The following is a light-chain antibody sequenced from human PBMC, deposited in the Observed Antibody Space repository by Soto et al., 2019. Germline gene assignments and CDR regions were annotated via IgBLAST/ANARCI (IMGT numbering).Light chain of an antibody. CDR1: SSDVGGYKY. J-gene: IGLJ2*01. V-gene: IGLV2-14*01. CDR3: SSYTGGTTLV. CDR2: EVS. Sequence: QSALTQPASVSGSPGQSITISCTGSSSDVGGYKYVSWYQQHPGKAPKLMIFEVSNRPSGVSNRFSGSKSGNTASLTISGLQAEDEGDYYCSSYTGGTTLVCGGGTKLTVL.